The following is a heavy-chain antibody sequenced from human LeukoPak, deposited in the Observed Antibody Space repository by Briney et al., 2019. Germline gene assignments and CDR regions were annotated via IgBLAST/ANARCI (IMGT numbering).Heavy chain of an antibody. CDR2: INHSGST. J-gene: IGHJ3*02. V-gene: IGHV4-34*01. D-gene: IGHD4-17*01. CDR1: GGSFSGYY. Sequence: SETLSLTCAVYGGSFSGYYWSWIRQPPGKGLEWIGEINHSGSTNYNPSLKSRVTISVDTSKNQFSLKLSSVTAADTAVYYCARCLRVTTNHDAFDIWGQGTMVTVSS. CDR3: ARCLRVTTNHDAFDI.